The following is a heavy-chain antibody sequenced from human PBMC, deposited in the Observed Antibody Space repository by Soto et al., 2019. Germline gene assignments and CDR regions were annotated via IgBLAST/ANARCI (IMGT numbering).Heavy chain of an antibody. Sequence: QVQLVESGGGVVQPGRSLRLSCAASGFTFRSYAMHWVRQAPGKGLELVAVLSYDGNNKHYADTVKGRFAISRDNSRNTLYLQMNSLRAEDTAVYSCARARLDTPALDYWGQGTLVTVSS. CDR2: LSYDGNNK. CDR3: ARARLDTPALDY. D-gene: IGHD2-2*01. CDR1: GFTFRSYA. J-gene: IGHJ4*02. V-gene: IGHV3-30*09.